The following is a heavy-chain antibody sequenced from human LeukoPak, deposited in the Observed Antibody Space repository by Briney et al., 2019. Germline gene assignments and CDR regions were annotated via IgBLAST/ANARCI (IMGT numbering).Heavy chain of an antibody. CDR1: GYTFTSYY. CDR2: INPSGGST. J-gene: IGHJ5*02. D-gene: IGHD3-22*01. V-gene: IGHV1-46*01. CDR3: ARVPNDYYDSSGYYRRSDWFDP. Sequence: APVKVSCKASGYTFTSYYMHWVRQAPGQGLEWMGIINPSGGSTSYAQKFQGRVTMTRDTSTSTVYMELSSLRSEDTAVYYCARVPNDYYDSSGYYRRSDWFDPWGQGTLVTVSS.